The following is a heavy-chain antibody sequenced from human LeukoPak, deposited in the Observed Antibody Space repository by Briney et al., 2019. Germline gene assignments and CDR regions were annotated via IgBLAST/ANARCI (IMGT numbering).Heavy chain of an antibody. Sequence: GASVKVSCKVSGYTLTKLSMHWVRQAPGKGLEWMGGFDPEDGETIYAQKFQGRVTMTEDTSTDTAYMELSSLRSEDTAVYYCATSADFWSGYSDYWGQGTLVTVSS. V-gene: IGHV1-24*01. J-gene: IGHJ4*02. CDR1: GYTLTKLS. CDR3: ATSADFWSGYSDY. D-gene: IGHD3-3*01. CDR2: FDPEDGET.